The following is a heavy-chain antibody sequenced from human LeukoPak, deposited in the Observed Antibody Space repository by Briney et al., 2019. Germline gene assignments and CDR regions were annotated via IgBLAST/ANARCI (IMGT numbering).Heavy chain of an antibody. J-gene: IGHJ4*02. V-gene: IGHV1-69*13. CDR2: IIPIFGTA. CDR3: ARGLDSSGYNDY. D-gene: IGHD3-22*01. CDR1: GGTFSSYA. Sequence: ASVKVSCKASGGTFSSYAISWVRQAPEQGLEWMGGIIPIFGTANYAQKFQGRVTITADESTSTAYMELSSLRSEDTAVYYCARGLDSSGYNDYWGQGTLVTVSS.